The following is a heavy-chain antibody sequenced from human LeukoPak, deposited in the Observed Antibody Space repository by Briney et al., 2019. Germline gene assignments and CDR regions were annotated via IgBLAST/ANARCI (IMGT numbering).Heavy chain of an antibody. D-gene: IGHD3-3*01. V-gene: IGHV4-59*01. J-gene: IGHJ3*02. CDR2: IYYSGST. Sequence: SETLSRTCTVSGGSISSYYWSWIRQPPGKGLEWIGYIYYSGSTNDNPSLKSRVTISVDTSKNQFSLKLSSVTAADTAVYYCARVHANYDFWGYAFDIWGQGTMVTVSS. CDR1: GGSISSYY. CDR3: ARVHANYDFWGYAFDI.